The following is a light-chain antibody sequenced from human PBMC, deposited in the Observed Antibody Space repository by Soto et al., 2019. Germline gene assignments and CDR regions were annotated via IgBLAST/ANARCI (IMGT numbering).Light chain of an antibody. CDR1: QDISSL. CDR3: QQANSFPIT. Sequence: DIQMTHSPSTLSASLWYRFTITFRASQDISSLLAWYQQKPGKAPKLLIYAASSLQSGVPSRFSGSGSGTDFTLTISSLQPEDFATYYCQQANSFPITFGQGTRLEI. V-gene: IGKV1-12*01. CDR2: AAS. J-gene: IGKJ5*01.